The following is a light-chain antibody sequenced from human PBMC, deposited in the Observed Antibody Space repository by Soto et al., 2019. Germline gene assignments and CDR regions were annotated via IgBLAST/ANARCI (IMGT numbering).Light chain of an antibody. CDR2: GAS. CDR3: QQYGNSPPNT. J-gene: IGKJ2*01. Sequence: EIVLTQSPGTLSLSPGERATLSCRASQSVSSNYLAWDQQKPGQAPRLIIFGASSRAAGIPVRFSGSGSGTDFTLSISRLEPEDFAVYYCQQYGNSPPNTFGQGTKLEIK. V-gene: IGKV3-20*01. CDR1: QSVSSNY.